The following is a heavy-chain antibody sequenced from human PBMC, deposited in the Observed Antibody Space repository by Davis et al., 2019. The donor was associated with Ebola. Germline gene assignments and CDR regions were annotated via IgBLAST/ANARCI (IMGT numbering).Heavy chain of an antibody. CDR3: ARSFGDSSGPMNKYFDY. Sequence: GGSLRLSCAASGFTFSSYWMSWVRQAPGKGLEWVAMINADGSEQYYVGSMEGRFTISRDNARNSLYLQMNGLRVDDTAVYYCARSFGDSSGPMNKYFDYWGQGTLVTVSS. CDR2: INADGSEQ. D-gene: IGHD3-22*01. V-gene: IGHV3-7*03. CDR1: GFTFSSYW. J-gene: IGHJ4*02.